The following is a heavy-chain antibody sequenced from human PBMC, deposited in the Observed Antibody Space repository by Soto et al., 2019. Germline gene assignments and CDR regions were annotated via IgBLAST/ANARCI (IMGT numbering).Heavy chain of an antibody. CDR3: ARDAAARVYYYYGMDV. CDR1: GFTFSSYS. V-gene: IGHV3-48*02. J-gene: IGHJ6*02. CDR2: ISSSSSTI. Sequence: GGSLRLSCAASGFTFSSYSMNWVRQAPGKGLEWVSYISSSSSTIYYADSVKGRFTISRDNAKNSLYLQMNSLRDEDTAVYYCARDAAARVYYYYGMDVWGQGTTVTVSS. D-gene: IGHD6-6*01.